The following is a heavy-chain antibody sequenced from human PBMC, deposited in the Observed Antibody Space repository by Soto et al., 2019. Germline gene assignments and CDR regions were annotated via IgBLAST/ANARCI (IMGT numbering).Heavy chain of an antibody. Sequence: ASVKVSCKASGYTFTSYGISWVRQAPRQGLEWMGWISAYNGNTNYAQKLQGRVTMTTDTSTSTAYMELRSLRSDDTAVYYCARERLDCGGDCYELYYYYYYGMDVWGQGTTVTVSS. D-gene: IGHD2-21*02. CDR2: ISAYNGNT. V-gene: IGHV1-18*01. CDR3: ARERLDCGGDCYELYYYYYYGMDV. J-gene: IGHJ6*02. CDR1: GYTFTSYG.